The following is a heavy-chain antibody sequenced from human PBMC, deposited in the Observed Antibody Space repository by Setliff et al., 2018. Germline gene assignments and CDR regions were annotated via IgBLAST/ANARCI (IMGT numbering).Heavy chain of an antibody. CDR3: VRDLHWGFDY. CDR2: IRYDGATT. CDR1: GFTFSGYS. J-gene: IGHJ4*02. V-gene: IGHV3-48*01. Sequence: GGSLRLSCAASGFTFSGYSMNWVRQAPGKGLEWVAFIRYDGATTSYADSVKGRFTISRDNVKNSLFLQMNSLRAEDTAVYYCVRDLHWGFDYWGLGTLVTVSS. D-gene: IGHD7-27*01.